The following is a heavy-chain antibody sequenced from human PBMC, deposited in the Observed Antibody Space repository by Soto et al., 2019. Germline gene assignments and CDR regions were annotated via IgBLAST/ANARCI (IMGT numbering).Heavy chain of an antibody. CDR1: GFTFSSYA. CDR2: ISYDGSNK. V-gene: IGHV3-30-3*01. D-gene: IGHD6-6*01. Sequence: QVPLVESGGGVVQPGRSLRLSCAASGFTFSSYAMHWVRQAPGKGLEWVAVISYDGSNKYYADSVKGRFTISRDNSKNTLYLQMNSLRAEDTAVHYCARDPADSSSEDYFDYWGQGTLVTVSS. J-gene: IGHJ4*02. CDR3: ARDPADSSSEDYFDY.